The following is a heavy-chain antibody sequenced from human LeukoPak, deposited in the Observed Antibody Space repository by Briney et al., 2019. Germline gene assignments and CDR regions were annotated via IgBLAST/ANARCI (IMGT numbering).Heavy chain of an antibody. D-gene: IGHD3-3*01. CDR3: ARIYRSDLPVTIYYFDY. CDR1: GYTFTGYY. J-gene: IGHJ4*02. Sequence: GASVKVSCKASGYTFTGYYMHWVRQAPGQGLEWMGWINPNSGGTNCAQKFRGRVTMTRDTSNSTAYMELSRLRSDDTAVYYCARIYRSDLPVTIYYFDYWGQGTLVTVSS. CDR2: INPNSGGT. V-gene: IGHV1-2*02.